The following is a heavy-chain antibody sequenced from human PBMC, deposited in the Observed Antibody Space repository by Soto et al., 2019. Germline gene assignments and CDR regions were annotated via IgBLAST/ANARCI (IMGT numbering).Heavy chain of an antibody. V-gene: IGHV1-18*04. D-gene: IGHD5-12*01. CDR2: LMPDNGDT. Sequence: QLQLVQSGAEVERPGASVRVSCKAYGYPFSKYGISWIRQAPGQGLEWMGWLMPDNGDTNYAQKFQGRVTMTTDTSSNTAYMELRSMRSDDTAVYYCATSYDSGFDPWGQGTLVSVSS. J-gene: IGHJ5*02. CDR1: GYPFSKYG. CDR3: ATSYDSGFDP.